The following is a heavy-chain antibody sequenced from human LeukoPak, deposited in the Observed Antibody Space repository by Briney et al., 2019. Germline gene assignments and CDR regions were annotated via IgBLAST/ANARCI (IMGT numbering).Heavy chain of an antibody. Sequence: GGSLRLSCAASGFTFSSYGMHWVRQAPGKGLEWVAVIWYDGSNKYYADSVKGRFTISRDNSKNTLYLQMNSLRAEYTAVYYCARGDLRFPLDGWGQGTLVTVSS. D-gene: IGHD3-3*01. V-gene: IGHV3-33*01. CDR1: GFTFSSYG. CDR3: ARGDLRFPLDG. CDR2: IWYDGSNK. J-gene: IGHJ4*02.